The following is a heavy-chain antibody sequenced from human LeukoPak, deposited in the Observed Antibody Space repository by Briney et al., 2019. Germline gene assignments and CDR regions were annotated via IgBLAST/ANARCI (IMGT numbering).Heavy chain of an antibody. Sequence: PGGSLRLSCAASGFTFSSYGMNWVRQAPGKGLEWVSYISSSSSTIYYADSVKGRFTISRDNAKNSLYLQMNSLRAEDTAVYYCARDGWERSYYYYYYMDVWGKGTTVTVSS. V-gene: IGHV3-48*04. J-gene: IGHJ6*03. CDR2: ISSSSSTI. D-gene: IGHD1-26*01. CDR1: GFTFSSYG. CDR3: ARDGWERSYYYYYYMDV.